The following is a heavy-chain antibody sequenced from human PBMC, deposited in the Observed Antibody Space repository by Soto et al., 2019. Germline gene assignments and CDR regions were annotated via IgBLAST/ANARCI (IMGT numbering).Heavy chain of an antibody. Sequence: LSLTCAVYGGSFSGYYWSWIRQPPGKGLEWIGEINHSGSTNYNPSLKSRVTISVDTSKNQFSLKLSSVTAADTAVYYCARGRRLWGLFDYWGQGTLVTVSS. CDR3: ARGRRLWGLFDY. J-gene: IGHJ4*02. CDR1: GGSFSGYY. D-gene: IGHD2-21*01. CDR2: INHSGST. V-gene: IGHV4-34*01.